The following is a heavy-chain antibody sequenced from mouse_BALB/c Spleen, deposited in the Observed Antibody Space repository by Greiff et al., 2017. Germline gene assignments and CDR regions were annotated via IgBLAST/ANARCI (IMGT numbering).Heavy chain of an antibody. CDR3: EGYDYPYAMDY. J-gene: IGHJ4*01. CDR2: INPYNGDT. CDR1: GYSFTGYF. D-gene: IGHD2-4*01. Sequence: EVQLQESGPELVKPGASVKISCKASGYSFTGYFMNWVKQSHGKSLEWIGRINPYNGDTFYTQKFKGKATLTVAKSSSTAHMELLSLTSEDSAVYYCEGYDYPYAMDYWGQGTSVTVSS. V-gene: IGHV1-37*01.